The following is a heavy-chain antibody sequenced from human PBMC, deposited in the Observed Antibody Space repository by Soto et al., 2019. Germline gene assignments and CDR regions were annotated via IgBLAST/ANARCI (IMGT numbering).Heavy chain of an antibody. Sequence: SETLSLTCTVSGGSTTSDYWSWIRQPPGKGLEWLGYIFYSLGAKYNPSLGSRGTISLDTSKNQLSLSLRSVTAADKVIYFCVRDLNGSGDYWGQGTLVTVAS. V-gene: IGHV4-59*01. CDR1: GGSTTSDY. CDR2: IFYSLGA. D-gene: IGHD3-10*01. CDR3: VRDLNGSGDY. J-gene: IGHJ4*02.